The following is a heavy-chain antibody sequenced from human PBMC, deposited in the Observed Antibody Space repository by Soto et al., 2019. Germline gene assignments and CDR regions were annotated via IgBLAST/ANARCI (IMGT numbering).Heavy chain of an antibody. V-gene: IGHV4-31*03. CDR3: DRFNVVDTDSDFDY. D-gene: IGHD3-16*01. CDR1: GDSISSGGHY. J-gene: IGHJ4*02. Sequence: QVQLQESGPGLVKPSQSLSLTCTVSGDSISSGGHYWSWIRRHPGKGLEWIGNVYYTGTTFSNPSLQTRLGRSAVTVNKHASLKASSVTAADTAVYFCDRFNVVDTDSDFDYWGPGTLVTVSS. CDR2: VYYTGTT.